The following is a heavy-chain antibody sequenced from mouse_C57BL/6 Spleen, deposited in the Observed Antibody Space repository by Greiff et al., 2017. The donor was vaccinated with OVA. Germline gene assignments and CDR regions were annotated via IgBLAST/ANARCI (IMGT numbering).Heavy chain of an antibody. CDR1: GYTFTSYW. V-gene: IGHV1-55*01. CDR3: ARLGNRYLHFDD. J-gene: IGHJ2*01. Sequence: QVQLQQPGAELVKPGASVKMSCKASGYTFTSYWINWVKQRPGQGLEWIGDIYPGSGSTNYNEKFKSKATLTVDKSSSTAYMQLSSLTSEDSAVYYCARLGNRYLHFDDWGQGTTVTVSS. CDR2: IYPGSGST. D-gene: IGHD1-1*01.